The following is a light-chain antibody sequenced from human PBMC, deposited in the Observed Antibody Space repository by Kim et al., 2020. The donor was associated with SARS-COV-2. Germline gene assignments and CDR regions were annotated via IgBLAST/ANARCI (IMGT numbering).Light chain of an antibody. V-gene: IGKV1-33*01. CDR2: DAS. Sequence: DIQMTQSPSSLSASVRDRVTITCQASHDIVNFLNWYQQKPGKAPKLLLYDASHLQTGVPSRFSGSGSGTDFSFTISSLQPEDIETYFCLQYDDLPWTFGQGTKVDIK. CDR3: LQYDDLPWT. J-gene: IGKJ1*01. CDR1: HDIVNF.